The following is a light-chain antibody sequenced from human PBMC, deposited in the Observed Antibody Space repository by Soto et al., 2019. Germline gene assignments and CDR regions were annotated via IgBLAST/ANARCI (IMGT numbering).Light chain of an antibody. CDR1: SSDVGGYDY. Sequence: QSALTQPASVSGSPGQSITISCTGTSSDVGGYDYVSWYQQHPGKAPKLMIYDVTTRPSGVSNRFSGSKSGNTASLTISGLQPEDEADYYCISYTSSSTLGVFGGGTQLTVL. V-gene: IGLV2-14*03. J-gene: IGLJ3*02. CDR3: ISYTSSSTLGV. CDR2: DVT.